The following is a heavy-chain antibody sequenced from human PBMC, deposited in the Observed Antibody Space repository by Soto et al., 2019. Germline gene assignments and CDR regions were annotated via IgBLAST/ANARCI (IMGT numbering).Heavy chain of an antibody. Sequence: GGSLRLSCVASGFTFDDHVMHWVRQLPGKGLEWVGHISWDGYSIGYGGSVRGRFTISRDNAKNTLYLQMKSLRPVDTALYHCARSWSGSTSGRVDVWGQGTTVTVSS. CDR3: ARSWSGSTSGRVDV. CDR2: ISWDGYSI. CDR1: GFTFDDHV. D-gene: IGHD1-26*01. V-gene: IGHV3-9*01. J-gene: IGHJ6*02.